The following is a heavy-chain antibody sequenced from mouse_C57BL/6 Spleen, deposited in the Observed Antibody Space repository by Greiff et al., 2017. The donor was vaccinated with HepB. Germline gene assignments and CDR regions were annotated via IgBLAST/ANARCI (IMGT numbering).Heavy chain of an antibody. J-gene: IGHJ2*01. CDR1: GYTFTSYW. Sequence: QVQLQQPGAELVKPGASVKLSCKASGYTFTSYWMHWVKQRPGQGLEWIGMIHPNSGSTNYNEKFKSKATLTVDKSSSTGYMQLSSLTSEDSALYYGAKWNYSTYYFDGWGEGTTLTVSS. CDR2: IHPNSGST. V-gene: IGHV1-64*01. D-gene: IGHD2-5*01. CDR3: AKWNYSTYYFDG.